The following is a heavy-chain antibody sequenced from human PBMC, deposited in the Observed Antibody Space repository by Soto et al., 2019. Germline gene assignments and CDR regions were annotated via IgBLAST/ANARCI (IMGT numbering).Heavy chain of an antibody. CDR1: GYTFTSYG. Sequence: QVQLVQSGAEVKKPGASVKVSCKASGYTFTSYGISWVRQAPGQGLEWMGWISAYNGNTNYAQKLQGRVTMTTDTSTSTAYMELRSLRSDDTAVYYCARDVVQLVPYYYYGMDVWGQGTTVTVSS. D-gene: IGHD6-13*01. CDR2: ISAYNGNT. V-gene: IGHV1-18*01. CDR3: ARDVVQLVPYYYYGMDV. J-gene: IGHJ6*02.